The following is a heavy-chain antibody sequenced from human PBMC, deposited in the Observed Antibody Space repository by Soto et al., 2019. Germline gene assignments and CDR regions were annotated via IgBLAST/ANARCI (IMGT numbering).Heavy chain of an antibody. CDR2: ISAYTGNT. J-gene: IGHJ4*02. CDR1: GYTFSNYG. CDR3: ARDTPASGVATLDF. Sequence: QVQLVQSGAEVKKPGASVKVSCKTSGYTFSNYGISWVRQAPGQGLEWMAWISAYTGNTNFAPRFQGRVTMTTDTSTGTAYMELRSLRSDDTGVYYCARDTPASGVATLDFWGQGSLVTVSS. V-gene: IGHV1-18*01. D-gene: IGHD5-12*01.